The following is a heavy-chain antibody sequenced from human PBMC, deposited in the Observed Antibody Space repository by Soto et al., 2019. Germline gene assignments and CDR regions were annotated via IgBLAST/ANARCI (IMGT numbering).Heavy chain of an antibody. J-gene: IGHJ6*02. Sequence: PGGSLRLSCAASGFTFSSYDMHWVRQATGKGLEWVSAIGTAGDTYYPGSVKGRFTISRENAKNSLYLQMNSLRAGDTAVYYCARWGVGDIVLVPAAMGPRYYYGMDVWGQGTMVTVSS. V-gene: IGHV3-13*01. CDR1: GFTFSSYD. CDR3: ARWGVGDIVLVPAAMGPRYYYGMDV. D-gene: IGHD2-2*01. CDR2: IGTAGDT.